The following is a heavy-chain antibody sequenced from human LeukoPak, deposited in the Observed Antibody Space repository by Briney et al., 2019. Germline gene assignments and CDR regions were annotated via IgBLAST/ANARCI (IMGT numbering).Heavy chain of an antibody. J-gene: IGHJ4*02. D-gene: IGHD6-13*01. Sequence: PGGSLRLSCAASGFTFRSYGIHGVRQAPGKGLEGVAVMSYDGTNEYYADSLKGRFTISRDNSKNSLYLQMNSLRLADTAVYYCAKGHGSSWSFLDYWGQGTLVTVSS. CDR2: MSYDGTNE. CDR1: GFTFRSYG. CDR3: AKGHGSSWSFLDY. V-gene: IGHV3-30*18.